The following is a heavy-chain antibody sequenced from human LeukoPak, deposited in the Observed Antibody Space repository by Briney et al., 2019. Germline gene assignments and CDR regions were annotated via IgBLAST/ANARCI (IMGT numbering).Heavy chain of an antibody. J-gene: IGHJ5*02. CDR2: INPNSGGT. D-gene: IGHD4-17*01. Sequence: ASVKVSCKASGYTFTGHYIHWVRQAPGQGLEWMGWINPNSGGTNYAQKFQGRVTMTRDTSISTAYMDLSRLRSDDTAVYYCAREKYGDYPNNWFDPWGQGTLVTVSS. V-gene: IGHV1-2*02. CDR3: AREKYGDYPNNWFDP. CDR1: GYTFTGHY.